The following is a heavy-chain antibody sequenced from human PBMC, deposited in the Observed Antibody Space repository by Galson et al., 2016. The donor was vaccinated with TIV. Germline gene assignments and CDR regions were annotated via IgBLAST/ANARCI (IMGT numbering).Heavy chain of an antibody. D-gene: IGHD3-22*01. CDR1: GITVAANY. V-gene: IGHV3-66*02. CDR3: ARDRSFDASGYYYYYYGMDV. Sequence: LRLSCAASGITVAANYMSWVRQTPGGGLEWVATIYSAGETFYADSVKGRFTISRDASKNTLHLQMNSLGPDDTAVYYCARDRSFDASGYYYYYYGMDVWGQGTTVTVSS. J-gene: IGHJ6*02. CDR2: IYSAGET.